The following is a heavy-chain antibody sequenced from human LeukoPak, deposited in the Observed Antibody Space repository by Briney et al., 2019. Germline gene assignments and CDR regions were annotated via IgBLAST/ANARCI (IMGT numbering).Heavy chain of an antibody. CDR2: TYYRSKLYN. Sequence: SQTLSLTCALSGDIFSSNSAAWNWIRQAPSRGLEWLERTYYRSKLYNDSAVSVKSRVTIKPDTSKNQFPLQLNSVTPEDTAVYYCARARGYLENWGQGTLVTVSS. CDR1: GDIFSSNSAA. CDR3: ARARGYLEN. V-gene: IGHV6-1*01. D-gene: IGHD6-13*01. J-gene: IGHJ4*02.